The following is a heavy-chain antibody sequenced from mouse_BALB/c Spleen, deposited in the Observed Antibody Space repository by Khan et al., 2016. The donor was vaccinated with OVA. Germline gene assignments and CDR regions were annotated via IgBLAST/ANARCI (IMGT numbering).Heavy chain of an antibody. J-gene: IGHJ3*01. V-gene: IGHV3-2*02. D-gene: IGHD2-4*01. CDR2: ISYSGNT. CDR1: GYSITSEYT. CDR3: ARKEYYEYGQFPY. Sequence: EVQLLESGPGLVKPSQSLSLTCTVTGYSITSEYTWNWIRQFPGNKLEWMGFISYSGNTRYNPSLKSRISITRDTSKNQFFLQLNSVTSEDTATYYCARKEYYEYGQFPYWGQGTLVTVSA.